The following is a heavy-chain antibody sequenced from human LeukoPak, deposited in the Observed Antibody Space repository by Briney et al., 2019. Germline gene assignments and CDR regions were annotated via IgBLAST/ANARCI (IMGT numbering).Heavy chain of an antibody. CDR2: INHSGST. CDR1: GGSFSGYY. D-gene: IGHD6-13*01. J-gene: IGHJ4*02. Sequence: SETLSLTCAVYGGSFSGYYWSWIRQPPGKGLVWIGEINHSGSTNYNPSLKSRVTISVDTSKNQFSLKVSSVTAADTAVYYCARDGGSAAAGELDYWGQGTLVTVSS. CDR3: ARDGGSAAAGELDY. V-gene: IGHV4-34*01.